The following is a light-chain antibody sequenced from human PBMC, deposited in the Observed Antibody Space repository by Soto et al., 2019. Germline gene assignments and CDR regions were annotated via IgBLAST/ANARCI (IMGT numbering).Light chain of an antibody. J-gene: IGKJ1*01. CDR1: QNIFTY. V-gene: IGKV1-5*01. Sequence: DIHMTQSPSTLSASVGDRVTISCRASQNIFTYLAWYQQKPGKAPKLLIFDASTLQSGVPPRFSGSESGTEFTLTISSLQPDDFAPYYCQHYTLYSASFGPGTKV. CDR2: DAS. CDR3: QHYTLYSAS.